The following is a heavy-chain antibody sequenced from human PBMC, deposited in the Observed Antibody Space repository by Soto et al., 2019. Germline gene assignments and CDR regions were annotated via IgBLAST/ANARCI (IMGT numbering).Heavy chain of an antibody. D-gene: IGHD3-22*01. V-gene: IGHV1-58*01. CDR3: AADHQTIYDSSGYYQFDY. J-gene: IGHJ4*02. CDR2: IVVGSGNT. Sequence: QMQLVQSGPEVKKPGTSVKVSCKASGFTFTSSAVQWVRQARGQRLEWIGWIVVGSGNTNYAQKFQERVTITRDMSTSTAYMELSSLRSEDTAVYYCAADHQTIYDSSGYYQFDYWGQGTLVTVSS. CDR1: GFTFTSSA.